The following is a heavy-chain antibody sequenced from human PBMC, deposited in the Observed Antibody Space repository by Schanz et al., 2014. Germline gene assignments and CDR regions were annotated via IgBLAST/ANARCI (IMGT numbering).Heavy chain of an antibody. CDR2: ISAYNGNT. J-gene: IGHJ4*02. V-gene: IGHV1-18*01. Sequence: QVHLVQSGAEVKRPGASVKVSCKASGYTFTSYGISWVRQAPGQGLEWMGWISAYNGNTEYPQKLQGRVTMTTDTSTSTAYMELRSLRSDDTAVYYCARDAADFYDILTEEDYWGQGTLVTVSS. D-gene: IGHD3-9*01. CDR1: GYTFTSYG. CDR3: ARDAADFYDILTEEDY.